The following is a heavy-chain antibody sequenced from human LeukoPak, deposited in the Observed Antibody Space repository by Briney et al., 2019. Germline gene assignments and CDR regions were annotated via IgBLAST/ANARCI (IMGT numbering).Heavy chain of an antibody. CDR3: ARQRCISTNCYRVDY. V-gene: IGHV5-51*01. CDR1: GYSFTSYW. Sequence: GEPLKISCTGSGYSFTSYWIGWVRQMPRKGLEWMGIIYPGDSDTSYSPSFQGQVPISADKSITTAYLQWSSLRASDTAMYYCARQRCISTNCYRVDYWGQGTLVTVSS. CDR2: IYPGDSDT. J-gene: IGHJ4*02. D-gene: IGHD2-2*01.